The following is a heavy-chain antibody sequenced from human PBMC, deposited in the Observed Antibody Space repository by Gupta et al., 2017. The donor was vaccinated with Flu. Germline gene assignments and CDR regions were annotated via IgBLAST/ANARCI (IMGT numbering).Heavy chain of an antibody. J-gene: IGHJ4*02. CDR2: ISYDGSND. Sequence: APGKGLEWVAAISYDGSNDFHADSVKGRFTTSRDNSKDTLYLILNSLRAEDTAVYYCARARSAGTPPSYSFDYWGQGTLVTVSS. V-gene: IGHV3-30*04. D-gene: IGHD2-15*01. CDR3: ARARSAGTPPSYSFDY.